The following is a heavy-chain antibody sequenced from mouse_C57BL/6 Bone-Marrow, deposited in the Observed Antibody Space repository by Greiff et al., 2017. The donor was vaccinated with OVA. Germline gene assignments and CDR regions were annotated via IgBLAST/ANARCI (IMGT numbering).Heavy chain of an antibody. Sequence: VQLQQSGAELVMPGASVKLSCKASGFTFTSYWMHWVQQRPGQGLEWIGEIDPSDSYTNYNQKFKGKSTLTVDKSSSTAYMQLSSLTSEDSAVYYCARENGPAWFAYWGQGTLVTVSA. V-gene: IGHV1-69*01. CDR2: IDPSDSYT. CDR1: GFTFTSYW. D-gene: IGHD1-1*02. J-gene: IGHJ3*01. CDR3: ARENGPAWFAY.